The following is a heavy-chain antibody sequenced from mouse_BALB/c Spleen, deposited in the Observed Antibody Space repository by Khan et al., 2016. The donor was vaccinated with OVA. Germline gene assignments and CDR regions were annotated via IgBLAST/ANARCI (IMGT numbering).Heavy chain of an antibody. D-gene: IGHD2-2*01. CDR1: GYSITSGYS. CDR3: ARCLLWLGAVDY. V-gene: IGHV3-1*02. Sequence: EVQLQESGPDLVKPSQSLSLTCTVSGYSITSGYSWHWIRQFPGNRLEWMAYIHYSGITNYNPSLKSRISITRDTSKNQFFLQLNSVTTEDTATXYCARCLLWLGAVDYWGQGTSVTVSS. J-gene: IGHJ4*01. CDR2: IHYSGIT.